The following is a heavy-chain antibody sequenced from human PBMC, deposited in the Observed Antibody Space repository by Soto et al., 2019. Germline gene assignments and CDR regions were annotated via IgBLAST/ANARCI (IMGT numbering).Heavy chain of an antibody. CDR1: GFTFSSYG. CDR3: AKSHDYNYGGSGGQSDF. D-gene: IGHD5-12*01. V-gene: IGHV3-30*18. CDR2: ISYDGSNK. Sequence: GGSLRLSCAASGFTFSSYGMHWVRQAPGKGLEWVAVISYDGSNKYYADSVKGRFTISRDNSKNTLYLQMNSLRAEDTAVYYCAKSHDYNYGGSGGQSDFWGQGTLVTAPQ. J-gene: IGHJ4*02.